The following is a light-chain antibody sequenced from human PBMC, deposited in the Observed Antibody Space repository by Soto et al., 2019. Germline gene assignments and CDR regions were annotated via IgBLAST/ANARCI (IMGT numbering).Light chain of an antibody. CDR3: QQRGT. Sequence: EIVLTQSPATLSLSPGERATLSCRASQSVSNYLAWYQQKPGQAPRLLISVASNRATGIPARFSGSGSGTDCTLTISSLESEDFAVYYCQQRGTFGQGTRLEIK. J-gene: IGKJ5*01. CDR1: QSVSNY. V-gene: IGKV3-11*01. CDR2: VAS.